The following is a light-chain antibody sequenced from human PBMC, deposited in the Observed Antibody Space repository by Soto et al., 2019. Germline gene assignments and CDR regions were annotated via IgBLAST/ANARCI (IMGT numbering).Light chain of an antibody. CDR3: HQSYSTLWT. CDR2: AAS. Sequence: DIQMTQSPSSLSASVGDRVTITCRASQSISSYLNWYQQKPGKAPKLLIYAASSLQSGVPSRFSGSGSWTDFTLTISSLQPEDFATYYCHQSYSTLWTFGQGTKVEIK. CDR1: QSISSY. V-gene: IGKV1-39*01. J-gene: IGKJ1*01.